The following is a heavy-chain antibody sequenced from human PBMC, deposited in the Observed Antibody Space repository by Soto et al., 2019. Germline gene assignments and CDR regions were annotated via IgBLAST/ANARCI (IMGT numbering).Heavy chain of an antibody. Sequence: ASVKVSCKASGYTFTSYAMHWVRQAPGQRLEWMGWINAGNGNTKYSQKFQGRVTITRDTSASTAYMELSSLRSEDTAVYYCARESSDCSGGSCYSGTSLDYWGQGTLVTVSS. D-gene: IGHD2-15*01. CDR1: GYTFTSYA. CDR2: INAGNGNT. CDR3: ARESSDCSGGSCYSGTSLDY. J-gene: IGHJ4*02. V-gene: IGHV1-3*01.